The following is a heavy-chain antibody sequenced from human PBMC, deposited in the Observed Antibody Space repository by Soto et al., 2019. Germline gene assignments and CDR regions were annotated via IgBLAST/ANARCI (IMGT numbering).Heavy chain of an antibody. CDR1: GFTFSSYG. V-gene: IGHV3-30*18. J-gene: IGHJ6*02. CDR3: AKDAFSHYDILTDYGMDV. Sequence: GGSLRLSCAASGFTFSSYGMHWVRQAPGKGLEWVAVISYDGSNKYYADSVKGRFTISRDNSKNTLYLQMNSLRAEDTAVYYCAKDAFSHYDILTDYGMDVWGQGTTVTVSS. CDR2: ISYDGSNK. D-gene: IGHD3-9*01.